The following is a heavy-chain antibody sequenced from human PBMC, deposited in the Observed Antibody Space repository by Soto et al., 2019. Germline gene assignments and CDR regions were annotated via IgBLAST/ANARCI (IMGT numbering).Heavy chain of an antibody. D-gene: IGHD3-16*02. CDR3: ARPPFTFGGVIDENYFDY. V-gene: IGHV3-30-3*01. Sequence: QVQLVESGGGVVQPGRSLRLSCAASGFTFSSYTMHWVRQAPGKGLEWVAVISYDGSNKYYADSVKGRFTISRDNSKNTLYLQMNSLRAEDTAVYYCARPPFTFGGVIDENYFDYWGQGTLVTVSS. J-gene: IGHJ4*02. CDR1: GFTFSSYT. CDR2: ISYDGSNK.